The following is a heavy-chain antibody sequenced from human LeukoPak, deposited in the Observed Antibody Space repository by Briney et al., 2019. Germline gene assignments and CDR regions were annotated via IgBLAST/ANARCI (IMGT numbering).Heavy chain of an antibody. Sequence: GGSLRLSCAASGFALSSYWMSWVRQAPGKGLEWVANIKQDGSGRDYVDSVKGRFTISRDNAKNSLYLQMNSLRAEDTAVYYCARETLGGGFDYWGQGTLVTVSS. CDR3: ARETLGGGFDY. CDR2: IKQDGSGR. J-gene: IGHJ4*02. D-gene: IGHD3-3*01. CDR1: GFALSSYW. V-gene: IGHV3-7*01.